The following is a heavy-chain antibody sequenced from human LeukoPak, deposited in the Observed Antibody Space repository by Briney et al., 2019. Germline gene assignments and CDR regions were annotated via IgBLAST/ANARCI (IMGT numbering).Heavy chain of an antibody. CDR2: IGGISSYR. Sequence: GGSLRLSCAASGFTFSNYYMSWLRQAPGKGLEGVSYIGGISSYRDNADSVKGRFTISRDNGKNSLYLQMKSLRAEGTAVLYCARGHSYDSSGYFDSWGQGTLVTVSS. J-gene: IGHJ4*02. CDR3: ARGHSYDSSGYFDS. V-gene: IGHV3-11*05. CDR1: GFTFSNYY. D-gene: IGHD3-22*01.